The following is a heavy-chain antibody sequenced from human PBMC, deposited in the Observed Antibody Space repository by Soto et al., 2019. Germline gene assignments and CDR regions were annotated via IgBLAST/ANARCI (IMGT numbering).Heavy chain of an antibody. V-gene: IGHV4-38-2*02. CDR1: GYPCSSSYC. CDR2: IYDSGST. Sequence: PSETLSLTCTVAGYPCSSSYCWGWIRQPPGKGLEWIGNIYDSGSTDYNPALKSRVTISVDTLNNHFSLKLSSVTAADTAVYYCALSSGYSRLIDYWGQGTLVPVSS. CDR3: ALSSGYSRLIDY. D-gene: IGHD3-22*01. J-gene: IGHJ4*02.